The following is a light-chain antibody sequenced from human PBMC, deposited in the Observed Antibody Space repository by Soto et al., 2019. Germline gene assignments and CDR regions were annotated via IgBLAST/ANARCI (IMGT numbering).Light chain of an antibody. CDR1: QSISSW. J-gene: IGKJ1*01. CDR3: QQYNSAPWT. CDR2: RAS. Sequence: DIQMTQSPSTLSASVGDRVTITCRASQSISSWLAWYQQKPGKAPKLLIYRASILESGVPSRFSGSGFGTQFTLTISSLQPDDFAAYYCQQYNSAPWTFGQGTKVDIK. V-gene: IGKV1-5*03.